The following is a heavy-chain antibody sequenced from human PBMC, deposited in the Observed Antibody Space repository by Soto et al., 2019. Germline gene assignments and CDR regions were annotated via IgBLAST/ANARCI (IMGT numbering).Heavy chain of an antibody. CDR1: GFTFSSYS. CDR3: ARDHDYAFWSGYYRDAFDI. CDR2: ISTSSSYI. D-gene: IGHD3-3*01. J-gene: IGHJ3*02. V-gene: IGHV3-21*01. Sequence: EVQLVESGGGLVKPGGSLRLSCAASGFTFSSYSMNWVRQAPGKGLEWVSSISTSSSYIYYAGSVKGRFTISRDNAKNSLYLKMNSLRAEDTAVYYCARDHDYAFWSGYYRDAFDIWGQGTMVTVSS.